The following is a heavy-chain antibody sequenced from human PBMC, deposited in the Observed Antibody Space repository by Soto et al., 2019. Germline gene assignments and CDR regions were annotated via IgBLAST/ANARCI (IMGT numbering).Heavy chain of an antibody. J-gene: IGHJ4*02. D-gene: IGHD3-10*01. CDR2: IYYSGST. Sequence: PSETLSLTCTISGGSISNYYWSWLRQPPGKGLEWIGYIYYSGSTNYNPSLESRVTISIDTSRNQFSLRLTSVTAADTALYYCARAAYYFGSGTYYYFDYWGQGALVTVSS. CDR1: GGSISNYY. V-gene: IGHV4-59*01. CDR3: ARAAYYFGSGTYYYFDY.